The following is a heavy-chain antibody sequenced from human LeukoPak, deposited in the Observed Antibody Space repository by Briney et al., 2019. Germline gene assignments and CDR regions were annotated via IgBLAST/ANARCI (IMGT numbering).Heavy chain of an antibody. D-gene: IGHD1-20*01. CDR1: GGSFSGYY. J-gene: IGHJ5*02. Sequence: SEALSLTCAVYGGSFSGYYWGWIRQPPGKGLEWIGSLHHSGSTYYNPSLKSRVTISVDTSKNQFSLKLSSVTAADTAVYYCAREGAHNSNEFDPWGQGTLVTVSS. V-gene: IGHV4-38-2*02. CDR2: LHHSGST. CDR3: AREGAHNSNEFDP.